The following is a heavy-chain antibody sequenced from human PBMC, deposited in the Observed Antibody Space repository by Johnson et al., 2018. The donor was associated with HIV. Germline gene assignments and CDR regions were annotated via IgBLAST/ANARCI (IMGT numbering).Heavy chain of an antibody. CDR3: ARVSDDYGGNPAAWGAFDI. CDR1: GFTFSSYA. CDR2: ISYDGSST. V-gene: IGHV3-30*04. J-gene: IGHJ3*02. D-gene: IGHD4-23*01. Sequence: QMQLVESGGGVVQPGRSLRLSCAASGFTFSSYAMHWVRQAPAKGLQWVAVISYDGSSTGSADSVKGRFTISRDNAKNTLYLQMNSLRAEDTALYYCARVSDDYGGNPAAWGAFDIWGQGTMVTVSS.